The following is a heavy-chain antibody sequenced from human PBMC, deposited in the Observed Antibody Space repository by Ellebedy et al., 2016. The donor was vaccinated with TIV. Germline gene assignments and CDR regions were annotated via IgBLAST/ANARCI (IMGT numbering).Heavy chain of an antibody. CDR3: ATHTVNDNWFDP. J-gene: IGHJ5*02. V-gene: IGHV4-39*01. D-gene: IGHD4-17*01. CDR2: IYYSGST. CDR1: GGSISSSSYY. Sequence: MPSETLSLTCTVSGGSISSSSYYWGWIRPPPGKGLEWFGSIYYSGSTYYNPSLNSRVTISVDTSKNQFSLKLSSVTAADTAVDYCATHTVNDNWFDPWGQGTLVTVSS.